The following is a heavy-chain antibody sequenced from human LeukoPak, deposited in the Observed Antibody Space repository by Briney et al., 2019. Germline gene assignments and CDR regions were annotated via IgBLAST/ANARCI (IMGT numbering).Heavy chain of an antibody. J-gene: IGHJ5*01. CDR1: EFTFRNYA. D-gene: IGHD3-3*01. Sequence: GGSLRLSCAASEFTFRNYAKHWVRQVPGKGLEWVAVIKGRFTTSRDNSKNTLYLQMNSLRTEDSAVYSCARNGLLRGYHTWFDSWGQGTLVTVSS. V-gene: IGHV3-30*01. CDR3: ARNGLLRGYHTWFDS.